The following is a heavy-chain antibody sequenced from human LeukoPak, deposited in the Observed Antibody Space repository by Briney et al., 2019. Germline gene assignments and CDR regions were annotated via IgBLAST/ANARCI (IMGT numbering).Heavy chain of an antibody. D-gene: IGHD3-10*01. CDR3: ARGRGAKSDP. CDR2: INHSGST. Sequence: PSETLSLTCAVYGGSFSGYYWSWIRQPPGKGLEWIGEINHSGSTNYNPSLKSRVTISVDTSKNQFSLKLSSVTAADTAVYYCARGRGAKSDPWGQGTLVTVSS. V-gene: IGHV4-34*01. J-gene: IGHJ5*02. CDR1: GGSFSGYY.